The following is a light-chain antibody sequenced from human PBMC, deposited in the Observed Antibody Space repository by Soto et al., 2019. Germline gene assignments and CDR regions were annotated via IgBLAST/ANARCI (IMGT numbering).Light chain of an antibody. Sequence: QSALTQPPSVSGSPGQSVTISCTGTSSDVGSYNRVSWYQQPPGTAPKLMIYEVSNRPSGVPDRFSGSKSGTSASLAITGLQAEDEADYYCQSFGGSLSGWVFGGGTKLTVL. CDR2: EVS. CDR3: QSFGGSLSGWV. J-gene: IGLJ3*02. CDR1: SSDVGSYNR. V-gene: IGLV2-18*01.